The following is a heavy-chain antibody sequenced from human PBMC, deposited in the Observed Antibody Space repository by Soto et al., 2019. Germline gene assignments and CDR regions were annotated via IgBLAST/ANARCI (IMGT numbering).Heavy chain of an antibody. D-gene: IGHD3-9*01. V-gene: IGHV3-30*18. CDR1: GFTFSSYG. Sequence: GGSLRLSCAASGFTFSSYGMHWVRQAPGKGLEWVAVISYDGGNKYYADSVKGRFTISRDNSKNTLYLQMNSLRAEDTAVYYCAKGLVLRYFDWLLNPPPSFYGMDVWGQGTTVTVSS. J-gene: IGHJ6*02. CDR3: AKGLVLRYFDWLLNPPPSFYGMDV. CDR2: ISYDGGNK.